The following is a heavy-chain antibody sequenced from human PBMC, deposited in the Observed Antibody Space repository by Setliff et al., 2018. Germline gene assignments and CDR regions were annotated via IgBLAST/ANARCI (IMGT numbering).Heavy chain of an antibody. CDR2: IHYSENT. D-gene: IGHD3-9*01. V-gene: IGHV4-39*02. J-gene: IGHJ4*01. Sequence: SETLSLTCTVSGGSIASGRYYWGWIRQPPGQGLEWIASIHYSENTYYNPSLKTRVTIAVDAPDNHFSLKLRSVTAADTAVYYCARAPNDLGVDWLFNNYFDYWGHGTLVTVSS. CDR1: GGSIASGRYY. CDR3: ARAPNDLGVDWLFNNYFDY.